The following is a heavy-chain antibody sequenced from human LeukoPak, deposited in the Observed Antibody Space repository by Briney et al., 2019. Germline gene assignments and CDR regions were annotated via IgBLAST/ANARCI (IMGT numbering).Heavy chain of an antibody. D-gene: IGHD2-2*01. CDR1: GGSISSGSYY. J-gene: IGHJ6*03. Sequence: NPSETLSLTCTVSGGSISSGSYYWSWIRQPAGKGLEWIGRIYTSGSTNYNPSLKSRVTISVDTSKNQFSLKLSSVTAADTAAYYCARDSRHYYYYMDVWGKGTTVTVSS. V-gene: IGHV4-61*02. CDR3: ARDSRHYYYYMDV. CDR2: IYTSGST.